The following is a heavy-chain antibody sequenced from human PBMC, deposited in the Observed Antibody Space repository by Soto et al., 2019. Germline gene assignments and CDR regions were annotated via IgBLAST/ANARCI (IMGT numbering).Heavy chain of an antibody. CDR1: GYTFTGYY. J-gene: IGHJ6*02. D-gene: IGHD3-3*01. CDR3: ARGYDFWSGYGDFNCGMDV. V-gene: IGHV1-2*02. Sequence: QVQLVQSGAEVKKPGASVKVSCKASGYTFTGYYMHWVRQAPGQGLEWMGWLNPNSGGTNYAQKFQGRVTMTRDTSISTAYMELSRLRSDDTAVYYCARGYDFWSGYGDFNCGMDVWGQGTTVTVSS. CDR2: LNPNSGGT.